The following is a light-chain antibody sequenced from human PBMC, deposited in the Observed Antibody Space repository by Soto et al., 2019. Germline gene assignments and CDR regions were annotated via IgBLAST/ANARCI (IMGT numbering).Light chain of an antibody. Sequence: EIVMTQSPATLSVSPGERATLSCRASQSVSSNLAWYQQKPGQAPRLLIYGASTRAAGLPASFSGSGSGTEFTLTISSLQSEDFAVYYCQQYNNWPRTFGQGTKVEIK. CDR3: QQYNNWPRT. CDR2: GAS. J-gene: IGKJ1*01. CDR1: QSVSSN. V-gene: IGKV3-15*01.